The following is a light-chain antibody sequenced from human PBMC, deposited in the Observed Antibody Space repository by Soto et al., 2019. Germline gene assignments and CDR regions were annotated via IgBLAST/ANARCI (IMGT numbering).Light chain of an antibody. V-gene: IGKV1-39*01. CDR3: QQSYSTPQYT. Sequence: DIQMTQSPSSLSVSVGDRVTITCRASHSISTYLNWYQQKPGKAPKLLIYDSSRLESGVPSRFSGSGSGTDFTLTISSLQPEDSAAYYCQQSYSTPQYTFGQGTKLEIK. CDR2: DSS. J-gene: IGKJ2*01. CDR1: HSISTY.